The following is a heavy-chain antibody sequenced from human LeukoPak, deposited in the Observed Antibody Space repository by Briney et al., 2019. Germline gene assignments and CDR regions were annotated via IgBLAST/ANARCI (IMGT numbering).Heavy chain of an antibody. D-gene: IGHD2-8*01. J-gene: IGHJ4*02. Sequence: GGSLRLSCAASGFTVSSNYMSWVRQAPGRGLEWVSYIRGGGITTRYADSVKGRFTISRDNGKNSLYLQMNSLRAEDTAVYYCARNANGVILFDSWGQGTLVTVSS. CDR3: ARNANGVILFDS. CDR1: GFTVSSNY. CDR2: IRGGGITT. V-gene: IGHV3-11*04.